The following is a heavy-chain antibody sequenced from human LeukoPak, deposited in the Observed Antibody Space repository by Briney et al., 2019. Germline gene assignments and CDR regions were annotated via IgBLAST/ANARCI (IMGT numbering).Heavy chain of an antibody. CDR1: GFTFSSYA. J-gene: IGHJ4*02. D-gene: IGHD6-19*01. CDR2: ISYDGSNK. Sequence: GGSLRLSCAASGFTFSSYAMHWVRQAPGKGLEWVAVISYDGSNKYYADSVKGRFTISRDNSKNTLYLQMNSLRAEDTAVYYCAKAFYSSGWYYFDYWGQGTLVTVSS. V-gene: IGHV3-30*04. CDR3: AKAFYSSGWYYFDY.